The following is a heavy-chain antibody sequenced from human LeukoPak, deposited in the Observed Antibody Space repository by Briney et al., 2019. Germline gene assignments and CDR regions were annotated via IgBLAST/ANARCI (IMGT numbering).Heavy chain of an antibody. J-gene: IGHJ5*02. Sequence: GGSLRLSCAAPGFTFSTSAMSWVRQAPGKGLEWVSSISTTVGNTYYADSVKGRFTISRDNSNNTLYLQMNSLTAEDTAVYYCTKRAEFGGFDPWGQGTLVTVS. CDR3: TKRAEFGGFDP. D-gene: IGHD3-10*01. CDR1: GFTFSTSA. CDR2: ISTTVGNT. V-gene: IGHV3-23*01.